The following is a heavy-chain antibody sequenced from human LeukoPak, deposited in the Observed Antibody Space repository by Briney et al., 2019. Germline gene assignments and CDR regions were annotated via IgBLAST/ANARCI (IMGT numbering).Heavy chain of an antibody. Sequence: GGSLRLSCAASGFTFSSYGMSWVRQAPGKGLEWVSAIRGSGGSTYYADSVKGRFTISRDNSKNTLYLQMNSLRAEDTAVYYCATYRMEYYFDYWGQGTLVTVSS. D-gene: IGHD1-26*01. J-gene: IGHJ4*02. V-gene: IGHV3-23*01. CDR2: IRGSGGST. CDR3: ATYRMEYYFDY. CDR1: GFTFSSYG.